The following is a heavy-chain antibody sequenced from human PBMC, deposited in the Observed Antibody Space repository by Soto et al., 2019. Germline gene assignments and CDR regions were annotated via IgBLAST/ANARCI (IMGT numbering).Heavy chain of an antibody. CDR1: GGSLSNYY. CDR2: IYHSGSI. J-gene: IGHJ4*02. CDR3: ATSKIYFFKSGGSQHVTLGF. V-gene: IGHV4-34*01. D-gene: IGHD2-15*01. Sequence: NPSETLSLTCAVSGGSLSNYYWSWIRQPPGKGLEWIGEIYHSGSINYNPSLKSRVTISVDTSKNQFYLKLSSVTAADTAVYYCATSKIYFFKSGGSQHVTLGFWGQGTLVTVSS.